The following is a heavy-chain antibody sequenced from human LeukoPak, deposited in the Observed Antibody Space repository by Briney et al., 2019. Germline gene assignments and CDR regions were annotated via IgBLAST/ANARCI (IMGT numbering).Heavy chain of an antibody. Sequence: ASVKVSCKASGYTFTSYGISWVRQAPGQGLEWMGWISAYNGNTNYAQKLQGRVTMTTDTSTSTAYMELRSLRSDDTAVYYCAREAHYYGSGSYFSYYYYYMDVWGKGTTVTISS. J-gene: IGHJ6*03. CDR3: AREAHYYGSGSYFSYYYYYMDV. V-gene: IGHV1-18*01. CDR2: ISAYNGNT. D-gene: IGHD3-10*01. CDR1: GYTFTSYG.